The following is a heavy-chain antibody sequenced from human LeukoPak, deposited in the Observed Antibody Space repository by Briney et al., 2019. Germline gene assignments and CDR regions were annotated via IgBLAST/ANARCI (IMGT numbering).Heavy chain of an antibody. D-gene: IGHD6-19*01. CDR3: ARGRIAVARNPFDY. CDR2: INPNSGGT. V-gene: IGHV1-2*02. CDR1: GYTFTGYY. J-gene: IGHJ4*02. Sequence: ASVKVSCKASGYTFTGYYMHWVRQAPGQGLEWMGWINPNSGGTNYAQKFQGRVTMTRDTSIGTAYMELSRLRSDDTAVYYCARGRIAVARNPFDYWGQGTLVTVSS.